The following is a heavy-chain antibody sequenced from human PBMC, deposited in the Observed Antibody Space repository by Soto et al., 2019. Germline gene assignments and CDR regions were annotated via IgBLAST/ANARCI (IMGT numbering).Heavy chain of an antibody. Sequence: RRLSRAASGFTLSSYAMHWVRQAPGKGLEWVAVISYDGSNKYYADSVKGRFTISRDNSKNTLYLQMDSLIAEDTAVYYCAREGITMIVVVGYYGMDFWGQGASVTVSS. CDR1: GFTLSSYA. J-gene: IGHJ6*02. CDR2: ISYDGSNK. D-gene: IGHD3-22*01. CDR3: AREGITMIVVVGYYGMDF. V-gene: IGHV3-30-3*01.